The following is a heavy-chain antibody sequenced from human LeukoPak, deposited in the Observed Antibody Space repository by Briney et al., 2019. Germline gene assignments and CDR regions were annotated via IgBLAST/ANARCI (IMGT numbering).Heavy chain of an antibody. Sequence: SETLSLPCTVSGGSISSYYWSWIRQPPGKGLEWIGNIYTSGNTNYNPSLKSRVAISVDTSKNQFSLKLNSVTAADTAVYYCARPYSSGWSGAFDIWGQGTMVTVSS. D-gene: IGHD6-19*01. CDR2: IYTSGNT. J-gene: IGHJ3*02. CDR1: GGSISSYY. V-gene: IGHV4-4*09. CDR3: ARPYSSGWSGAFDI.